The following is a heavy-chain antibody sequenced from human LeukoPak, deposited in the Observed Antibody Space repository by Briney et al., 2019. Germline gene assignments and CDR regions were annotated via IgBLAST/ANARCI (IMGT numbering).Heavy chain of an antibody. J-gene: IGHJ6*03. CDR2: IYYSGST. CDR1: GGSISSYY. V-gene: IGHV4-59*01. Sequence: SGTLSLTCTVSGGSISSYYWSWIRQPPGKGLEWIGYIYYSGSTNYNPSLKSRVTISVDTSKNQFSLKLSSVTAADTAVYYCAGHYYDSSGYFLHYYYYMDVWGKGTTVTVSS. D-gene: IGHD3-22*01. CDR3: AGHYYDSSGYFLHYYYYMDV.